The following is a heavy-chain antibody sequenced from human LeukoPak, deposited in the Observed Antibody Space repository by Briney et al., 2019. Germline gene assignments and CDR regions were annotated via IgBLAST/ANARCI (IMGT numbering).Heavy chain of an antibody. CDR1: GGSISGSSYY. D-gene: IGHD1-14*01. Sequence: SETLSLTCTVSGGSISGSSYYWGWIRQPPGKGLEWIGSIYYSGSTYYNPSLKSRVTISVDTSKNQFSLKLSSVTAADTAVYYCARHGTAPYYYHYYMDVWGTGTTVTVSS. CDR2: IYYSGST. J-gene: IGHJ6*03. CDR3: ARHGTAPYYYHYYMDV. V-gene: IGHV4-39*01.